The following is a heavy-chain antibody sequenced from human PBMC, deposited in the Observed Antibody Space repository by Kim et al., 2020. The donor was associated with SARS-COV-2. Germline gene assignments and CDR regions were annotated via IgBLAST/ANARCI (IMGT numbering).Heavy chain of an antibody. CDR1: GFTFDDYS. CDR3: AKDMRSSWSGYIPPYYY. Sequence: GGSLRLSCAASGFTFDDYSMHWVRQAPGYGLEWVSGSSWNSGSIGYADSVKGRFTISRDNAKYCLYLQMNSLIVEDKTLYYCAKDMRSSWSGYIPPYYY. V-gene: IGHV3-9*01. CDR2: SSWNSGSI. D-gene: IGHD3-3*01. J-gene: IGHJ6*01.